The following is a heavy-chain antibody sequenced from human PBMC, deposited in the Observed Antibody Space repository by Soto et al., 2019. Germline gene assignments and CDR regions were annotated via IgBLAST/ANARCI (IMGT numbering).Heavy chain of an antibody. CDR3: TRDRSNYDILRDDDYYYMDV. V-gene: IGHV3-49*03. D-gene: IGHD3-9*01. CDR2: IRSKAYGGTT. Sequence: LRLSCTASGFTFGDYAMSWFRQAPGKGLEWVGFIRSKAYGGTTEYAASVKGRFTISRDDSKSIAYLQMNSLKTEDTAVYYFTRDRSNYDILRDDDYYYMDVWGKGTAVTVSS. CDR1: GFTFGDYA. J-gene: IGHJ6*03.